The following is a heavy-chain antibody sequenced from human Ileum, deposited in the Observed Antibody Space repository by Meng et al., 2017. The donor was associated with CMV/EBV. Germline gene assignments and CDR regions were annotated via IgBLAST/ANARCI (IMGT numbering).Heavy chain of an antibody. J-gene: IGHJ4*02. CDR3: ARIIVSRGYSFDY. CDR2: INPNSGST. D-gene: IGHD5-18*01. Sequence: VRLVQTGGEMKNPGASVKVSCKTSGYTFTNNIMNWVRQAPGQGLEWMGWINPNSGSTNYAQKFQGRVTMTRDTSISTAYMELNRLTSDDTAMYFCARIIVSRGYSFDYWGQGTLVTVSS. V-gene: IGHV1-2*02. CDR1: GYTFTNNI.